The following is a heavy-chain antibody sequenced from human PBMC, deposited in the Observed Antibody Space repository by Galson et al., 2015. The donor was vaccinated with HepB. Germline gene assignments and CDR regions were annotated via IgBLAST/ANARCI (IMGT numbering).Heavy chain of an antibody. D-gene: IGHD4-17*01. J-gene: IGHJ6*02. CDR2: IYSGGST. Sequence: SLRLSCAASGFTVSSNYMSWVRQAPGKGLEWVSVIYSGGSTYYADSVKGRFTISRDNSKNTLYLQMNSLRAEDTAVYYCAREPPNPDYGDYYNYYYGMDVWGQGTTVTVSS. V-gene: IGHV3-53*01. CDR1: GFTVSSNY. CDR3: AREPPNPDYGDYYNYYYGMDV.